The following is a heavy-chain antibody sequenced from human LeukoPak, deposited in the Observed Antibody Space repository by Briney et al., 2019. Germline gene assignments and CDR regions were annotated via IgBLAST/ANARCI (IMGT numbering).Heavy chain of an antibody. Sequence: LSGGSLRLSCAVSGLTFSSYWMTWVRQAPGKGLEWVANIKQDGSEKYYVDSVRGRFTISRDNAKNSLYLQMNSLRAEDTAVYYCARCYSSAWCPWGDYWGQGTLVSVSS. V-gene: IGHV3-7*01. J-gene: IGHJ4*02. CDR3: ARCYSSAWCPWGDY. CDR2: IKQDGSEK. CDR1: GLTFSSYW. D-gene: IGHD6-19*01.